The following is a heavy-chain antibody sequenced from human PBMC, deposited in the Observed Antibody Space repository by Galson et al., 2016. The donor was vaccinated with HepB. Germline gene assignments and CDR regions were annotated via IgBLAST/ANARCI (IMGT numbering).Heavy chain of an antibody. CDR1: GDSISTLNW. J-gene: IGHJ4*02. CDR2: IYHSGST. Sequence: SETLSLTCAVSGDSISTLNWWSWVRQPPGKGLEWIGDIYHSGSTNNNPSLKSRVTVSIDKSKNHFSLNLTSVTAADTAVYYCARGGGLGTRGGFDYWGQGTLVTVS. V-gene: IGHV4-4*02. CDR3: ARGGGLGTRGGFDY. D-gene: IGHD1-1*01.